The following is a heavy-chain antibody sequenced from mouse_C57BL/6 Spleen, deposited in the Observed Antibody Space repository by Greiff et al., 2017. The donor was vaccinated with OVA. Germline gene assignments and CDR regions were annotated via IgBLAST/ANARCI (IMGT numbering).Heavy chain of an antibody. CDR1: GYTFTSYW. V-gene: IGHV1-55*01. D-gene: IGHD1-1*01. J-gene: IGHJ1*03. CDR3: ARGGSTVVARRYFDV. Sequence: QVQLQQSGAELVKPGASVKMSCKASGYTFTSYWITWVKQRPGQGLEWIGDIYPGSGSTNYNEKFKSKATLTVATSSSTAYMQISSLTSEDSAVYYCARGGSTVVARRYFDVWGTGTTVTVSS. CDR2: IYPGSGST.